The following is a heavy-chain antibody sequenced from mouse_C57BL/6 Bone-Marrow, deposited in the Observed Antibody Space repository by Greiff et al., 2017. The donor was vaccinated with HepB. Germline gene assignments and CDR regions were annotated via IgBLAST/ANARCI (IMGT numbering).Heavy chain of an antibody. CDR2: IYPGDGDT. J-gene: IGHJ1*03. V-gene: IGHV1-80*01. CDR3: ARDFLWYFDV. Sequence: VNVVESGAELVKPGASVKISCKASGYAFSSYWMNWVKQRPGKGLEWIGQIYPGDGDTNYNGKFKGKATLTADKSSSTAYMQLSSLTSEDSAVYFCARDFLWYFDVWGTGTTVTVSS. CDR1: GYAFSSYW.